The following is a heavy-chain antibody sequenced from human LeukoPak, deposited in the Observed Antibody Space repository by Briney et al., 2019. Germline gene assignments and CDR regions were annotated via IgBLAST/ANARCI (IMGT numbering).Heavy chain of an antibody. J-gene: IGHJ4*02. V-gene: IGHV3-21*01. CDR3: ASSSSSHYYFDY. D-gene: IGHD6-6*01. CDR2: ISSSSYI. CDR1: GFTFSSYS. Sequence: GGSLRLSCAASGFTFSSYSMNWVRQAPGKGLEWVSSISSSSYIYYADSVKGRFTISRDNAKNSLYLQMNSLRAEDTAVYYCASSSSSHYYFDYWGQGTLVTVSS.